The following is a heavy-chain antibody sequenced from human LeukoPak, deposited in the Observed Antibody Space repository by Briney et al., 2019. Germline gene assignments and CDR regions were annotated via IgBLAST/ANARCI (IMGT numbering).Heavy chain of an antibody. CDR2: ISGTSTYI. CDR1: GFAFNIYN. V-gene: IGHV3-21*01. CDR3: ATDRGYRTSWFDY. J-gene: IGHJ4*02. Sequence: PGGSLRLSCAASGFAFNIYNMNWIRQAPGKGLEWVSSISGTSTYIYYADSVKGRFTISRDNAKNSLYQQMNSLRAEDTAIYYCATDRGYRTSWFDYWGQGALVTVSS. D-gene: IGHD6-13*01.